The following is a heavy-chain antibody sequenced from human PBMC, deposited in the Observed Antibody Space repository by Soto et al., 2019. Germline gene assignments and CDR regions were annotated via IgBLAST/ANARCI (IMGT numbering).Heavy chain of an antibody. CDR1: GFTFSNAW. V-gene: IGHV3-15*01. CDR3: TTDIWFGELAPGY. CDR2: IKSKTDGGTT. J-gene: IGHJ4*02. Sequence: EVQLVESGGGLVKPGGSLRLSCAASGFTFSNAWMSWVRQAPGKGLEWVGRIKSKTDGGTTDYAAPVKGRFPISRDDSKNTLYLQMNSLKTEDTAVYYCTTDIWFGELAPGYWGQGTLVTVSS. D-gene: IGHD3-10*01.